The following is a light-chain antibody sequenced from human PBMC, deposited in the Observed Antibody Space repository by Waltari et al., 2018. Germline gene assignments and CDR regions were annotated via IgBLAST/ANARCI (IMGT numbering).Light chain of an antibody. Sequence: QPALTQTPSASGSPRQSVTISCPGTSSDTGGYNYFPWYQQHPGKAPKLIIYEVNKRPSGVPDRFSGSKSGNTASLTVSGLQADDEADYYCSSYAGSNNYVFGIGTEVTVL. J-gene: IGLJ1*01. CDR1: SSDTGGYNY. CDR3: SSYAGSNNYV. V-gene: IGLV2-8*01. CDR2: EVN.